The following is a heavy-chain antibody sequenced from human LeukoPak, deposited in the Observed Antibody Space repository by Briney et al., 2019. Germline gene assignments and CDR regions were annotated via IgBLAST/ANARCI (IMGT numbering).Heavy chain of an antibody. D-gene: IGHD3-22*01. J-gene: IGHJ5*02. CDR2: IYYSGST. V-gene: IGHV4-59*01. CDR1: GGSISSYY. Sequence: SETLSLTCTVSGGSISSYYWSWIRQPPGKGLEWIGYIYYSGSTNYNPSLKSRVTISVDTSKNHFSLNLSSVTAADTAVYYCAGSSPITMIAPRGQGKLVTVSS. CDR3: AGSSPITMIAP.